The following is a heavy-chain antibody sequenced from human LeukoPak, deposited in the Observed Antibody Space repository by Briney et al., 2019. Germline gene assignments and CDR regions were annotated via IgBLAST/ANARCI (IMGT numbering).Heavy chain of an antibody. D-gene: IGHD6-19*01. CDR3: ITDYRLRYSSGSTLIDY. CDR1: GFTFSNAW. J-gene: IGHJ4*02. V-gene: IGHV3-15*01. Sequence: PGGSLRLSCAASGFTFSNAWMSWVRQAPGKGLEWVGRIKSKTDGGTTDYAAPVKGRFTISRDDSKNTLYLQMNSLKTEDTAVYYCITDYRLRYSSGSTLIDYWGQGTLVTVSS. CDR2: IKSKTDGGTT.